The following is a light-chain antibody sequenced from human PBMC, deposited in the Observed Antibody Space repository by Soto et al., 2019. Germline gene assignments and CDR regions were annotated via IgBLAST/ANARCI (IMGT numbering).Light chain of an antibody. Sequence: EIVLTQSPGTLSLSPGERATLSCRASQSVSSSYLAWYQQKPGQAPRLLIYGASSRATGIPDRFSGSGSGTDFTLTISRLEPEDFAVHYCQQYYSSPPTFGGGTKVEIK. CDR3: QQYYSSPPT. CDR2: GAS. V-gene: IGKV3-20*01. CDR1: QSVSSSY. J-gene: IGKJ4*01.